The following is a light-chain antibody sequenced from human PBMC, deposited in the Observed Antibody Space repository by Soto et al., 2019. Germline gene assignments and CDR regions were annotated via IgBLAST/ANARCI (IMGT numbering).Light chain of an antibody. Sequence: QSVLTQAPSVSGAPGQRVTISCTGSSSNIGAGYDVHWYQQLPGTAPKLLIYGNSNRPSGVPDRFSGSKSGTSASLAITGLQAEDVADYYCQSFDSSLSGSVFGGGTKLTVL. J-gene: IGLJ3*02. CDR2: GNS. V-gene: IGLV1-40*01. CDR1: SSNIGAGYD. CDR3: QSFDSSLSGSV.